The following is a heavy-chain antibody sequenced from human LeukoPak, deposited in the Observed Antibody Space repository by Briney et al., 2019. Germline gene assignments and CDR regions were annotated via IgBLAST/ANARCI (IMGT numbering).Heavy chain of an antibody. Sequence: PSETLSLTCTVSGGSISSYYWSWIRQPAGKGLEWIGRIYTSGSTNYNPSLKSRVTMSVDTSKNQFSLKLSSVTAADTAVYYCAREVSRSYYGSGSYALFDYWGQGTLVTVSS. CDR3: AREVSRSYYGSGSYALFDY. D-gene: IGHD3-10*01. CDR2: IYTSGST. CDR1: GGSISSYY. V-gene: IGHV4-4*07. J-gene: IGHJ4*02.